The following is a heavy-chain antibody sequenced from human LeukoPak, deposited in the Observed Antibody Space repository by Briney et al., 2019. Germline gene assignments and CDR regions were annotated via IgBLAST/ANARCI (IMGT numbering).Heavy chain of an antibody. Sequence: SETLSLTCTVSGGSISSYYWSWIRQPPGKGLEWIGYIYYSGSTYYNPSLKSRVTISVDTSKNQFSLKLSSVTAADTAVYYCARALVVITTRAFDIWGQGTMVTVSS. V-gene: IGHV4-59*12. CDR3: ARALVVITTRAFDI. CDR2: IYYSGST. D-gene: IGHD3-22*01. J-gene: IGHJ3*02. CDR1: GGSISSYY.